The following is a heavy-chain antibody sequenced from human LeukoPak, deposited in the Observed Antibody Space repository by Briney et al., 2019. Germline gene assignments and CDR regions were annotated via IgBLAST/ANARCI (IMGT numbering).Heavy chain of an antibody. Sequence: GGSLRLSCAASGFTFSSHGMNWVRQAPGKGLEWVSGISPSGGITYYTDSVKGRFTISRDNSKNTLYLQMNSLRAEDTAVYYCAKDYRPHDFWSGLVDYWGQGTLVTVSS. J-gene: IGHJ4*02. CDR1: GFTFSSHG. D-gene: IGHD3-3*01. V-gene: IGHV3-23*01. CDR2: ISPSGGIT. CDR3: AKDYRPHDFWSGLVDY.